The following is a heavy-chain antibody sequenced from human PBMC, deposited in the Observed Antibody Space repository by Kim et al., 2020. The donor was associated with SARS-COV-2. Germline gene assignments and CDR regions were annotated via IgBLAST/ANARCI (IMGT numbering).Heavy chain of an antibody. J-gene: IGHJ6*02. CDR3: ARAWGSYRSGNYSGMDV. CDR2: IGTLGDT. D-gene: IGHD3-16*02. CDR1: GFSSSKYD. Sequence: GGSLRLSCAASGFSSSKYDMHWVRQTTGEGLEWVSSIGTLGDTFYPDSVKGRFTISRGDAENSLYLLMNSLRVGDTAIYYCARAWGSYRSGNYSGMDVWGQGTTVTVSS. V-gene: IGHV3-13*01.